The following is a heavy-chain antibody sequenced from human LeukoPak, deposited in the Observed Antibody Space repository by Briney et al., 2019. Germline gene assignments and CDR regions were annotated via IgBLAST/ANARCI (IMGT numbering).Heavy chain of an antibody. J-gene: IGHJ4*02. V-gene: IGHV3-48*01. Sequence: EGSLRLSCAASGFTFSTYGMSWVRQAPGKGLEWLSYISGSSSAINYADSVKGRFTISRDNAKNSLFLQMNSLRAEDTAVYYCATYSGYDRIFDYWGQGTLVTVSS. CDR2: ISGSSSAI. CDR3: ATYSGYDRIFDY. CDR1: GFTFSTYG. D-gene: IGHD5-12*01.